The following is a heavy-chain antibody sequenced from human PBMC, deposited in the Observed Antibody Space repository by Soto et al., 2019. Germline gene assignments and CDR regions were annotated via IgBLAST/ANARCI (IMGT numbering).Heavy chain of an antibody. V-gene: IGHV1-24*01. J-gene: IGHJ3*02. CDR2: FDPEDGET. CDR3: ASRSGFTMVRGVPNAFDI. Sequence: ASVKVSCKVSGYTLTELSMHWVRQAPGKGLEWMGGFDPEDGETIYAQKFQGRVTMTEDTSTDTAYMELSSLRSEDTAVYYCASRSGFTMVRGVPNAFDIWGQGTMVTVSS. D-gene: IGHD3-10*01. CDR1: GYTLTELS.